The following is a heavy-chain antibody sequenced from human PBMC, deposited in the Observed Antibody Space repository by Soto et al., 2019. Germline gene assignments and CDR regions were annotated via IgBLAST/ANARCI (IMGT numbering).Heavy chain of an antibody. J-gene: IGHJ4*02. Sequence: GSLRLSCAASGFIFGTYWMHWVRQAPGKGLVWVARINSDGSNTNYADSVKGRFTIFRVNAKNTLHLQMSSLGAEDTAVYYCARESTTTDYWGQGTLVTVSS. D-gene: IGHD1-26*01. CDR3: ARESTTTDY. CDR1: GFIFGTYW. V-gene: IGHV3-74*01. CDR2: INSDGSNT.